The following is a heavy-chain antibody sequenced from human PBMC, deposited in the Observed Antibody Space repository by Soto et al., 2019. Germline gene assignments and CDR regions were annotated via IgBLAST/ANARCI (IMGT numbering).Heavy chain of an antibody. CDR2: IKQDGSEK. V-gene: IGHV3-7*01. D-gene: IGHD3-10*01. CDR3: ARDRNSGSGTSLQH. CDR1: GFTFNTYW. J-gene: IGHJ1*01. Sequence: EVQLVESGGGLVQPGGSLRLSCAASGFTFNTYWMTWVRQAPGKGLEWVANIKQDGSEKYYVDSVKGRFTISRDNAQSSLSLQMNSRRAEDTAVYYCARDRNSGSGTSLQHWGQGTLVTVSS.